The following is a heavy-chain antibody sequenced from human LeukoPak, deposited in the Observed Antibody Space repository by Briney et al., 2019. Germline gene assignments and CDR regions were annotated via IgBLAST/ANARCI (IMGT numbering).Heavy chain of an antibody. D-gene: IGHD5-24*01. CDR2: IYYSGST. V-gene: IGHV4-59*01. CDR1: GGSISSYY. J-gene: IGHJ3*02. CDR3: ARAGTLQSNPSAFDI. Sequence: PSETLSLTCIVSGGSISSYYWSWIRQPPGKGLEWIGYIYYSGSTSYNPSLRSRVTISVDTSKNQLSLKLYSVTAADTAVYYCARAGTLQSNPSAFDIRGQGTMVTVSS.